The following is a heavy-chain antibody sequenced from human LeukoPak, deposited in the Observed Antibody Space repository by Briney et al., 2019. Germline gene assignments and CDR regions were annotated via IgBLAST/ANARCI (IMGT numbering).Heavy chain of an antibody. J-gene: IGHJ3*02. CDR2: IGTAGDT. Sequence: PGGSLRLSCAASGFTFSSYDMHWVRQATGKGLEWVSAIGTAGDTYYPGSVKGRFTISGENAKNSLYLQMNSLRAGDTAVYYCARGLHYYDSSGYYPNDAFDIWGQGTMVTVSS. V-gene: IGHV3-13*01. D-gene: IGHD3-22*01. CDR1: GFTFSSYD. CDR3: ARGLHYYDSSGYYPNDAFDI.